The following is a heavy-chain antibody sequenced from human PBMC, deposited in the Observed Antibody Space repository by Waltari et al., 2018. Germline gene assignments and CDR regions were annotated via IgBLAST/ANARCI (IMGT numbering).Heavy chain of an antibody. Sequence: QIPLVQSGAEVKKPGASGKVSCIATGYIFSQYGITWVRQAPGQGLEWMGWISGYNDDTKYEQSLQGRFTMTTHTSTTTAYMEIRSLRYDDTAVYYCVRRSGNYYLLWYLDSWGQGAPVTISS. CDR2: ISGYNDDT. J-gene: IGHJ4*02. D-gene: IGHD1-26*01. V-gene: IGHV1-18*01. CDR1: GYIFSQYG. CDR3: VRRSGNYYLLWYLDS.